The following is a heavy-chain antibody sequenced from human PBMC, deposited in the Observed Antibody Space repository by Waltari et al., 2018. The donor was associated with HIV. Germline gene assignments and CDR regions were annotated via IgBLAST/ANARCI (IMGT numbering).Heavy chain of an antibody. J-gene: IGHJ4*02. V-gene: IGHV3-74*03. CDR3: ARSRAMAGLLDH. Sequence: EVQLGESGGGLVQPGGSVRLSCGASGFTFGDYWMHWVRQSPGKGLVWVSRINTSWKRTAYADSVKGRFTISKDDAKNTLYRQMNSLRTEDTAVYYCARSRAMAGLLDHWGQGTRVTVSA. CDR1: GFTFGDYW. D-gene: IGHD3-3*01. CDR2: INTSWKRT.